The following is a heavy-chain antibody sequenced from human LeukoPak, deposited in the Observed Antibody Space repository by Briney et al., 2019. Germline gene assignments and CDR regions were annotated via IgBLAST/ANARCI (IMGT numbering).Heavy chain of an antibody. Sequence: SETLSLTCTVSGGSISSGDYYWSWLRQPPGKGLEWIGYIYYSGSTYYNPSLKSRVTISVDTSKNQFSLKLSSVTAADTAVYYCARGPTVATIFDYWGQGTLVTVSS. D-gene: IGHD5-12*01. CDR3: ARGPTVATIFDY. CDR1: GGSISSGDYY. V-gene: IGHV4-30-4*01. CDR2: IYYSGST. J-gene: IGHJ4*02.